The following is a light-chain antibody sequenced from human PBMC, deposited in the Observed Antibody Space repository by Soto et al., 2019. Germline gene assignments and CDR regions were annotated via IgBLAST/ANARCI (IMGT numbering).Light chain of an antibody. Sequence: QSVLTQPPSVSAAPGQKVTISCSGGSSNIGINSVSWYQQLPEAAPKLLIFDNNKRPSGIPDRFSASKSGASATLGITGLQAGDEAHYYCAAWGSFLSSGVFGGGTQLTVL. J-gene: IGLJ3*02. CDR2: DNN. CDR1: SSNIGINS. V-gene: IGLV1-51*01. CDR3: AAWGSFLSSGV.